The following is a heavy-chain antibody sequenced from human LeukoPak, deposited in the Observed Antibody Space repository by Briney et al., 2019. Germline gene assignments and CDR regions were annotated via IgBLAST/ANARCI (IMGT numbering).Heavy chain of an antibody. CDR3: ARDGLYTSGYSYFDY. CDR1: GASISSYH. CDR2: IYISGST. D-gene: IGHD2-15*01. V-gene: IGHV4-4*07. J-gene: IGHJ4*02. Sequence: KSSETLSLTCTVSGASISSYHWSWIRQPAGKGLEWIGRIYISGSTNYNPSPKSRVTMSIDTSKNQFSLKLRSVAAADTAVYYCARDGLYTSGYSYFDYWGQGTLVTVSS.